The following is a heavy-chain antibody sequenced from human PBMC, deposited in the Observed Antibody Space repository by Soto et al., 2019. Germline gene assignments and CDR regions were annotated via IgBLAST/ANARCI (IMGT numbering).Heavy chain of an antibody. J-gene: IGHJ6*02. Sequence: QVQLQESGPGLVKPSQTLSLTCTVSGGSISSGDYYWNWIRQPPGKGLEWIGNIYYSGNTDCNPSLKSRLTIPVDTSKNPFSLNLSSVTAADSAVYYCAGQPTAGSFYDLGSYYYYYGMDVWGQGTTVTVSS. CDR2: IYYSGNT. D-gene: IGHD3-16*01. V-gene: IGHV4-30-4*01. CDR3: AGQPTAGSFYDLGSYYYYYGMDV. CDR1: GGSISSGDYY.